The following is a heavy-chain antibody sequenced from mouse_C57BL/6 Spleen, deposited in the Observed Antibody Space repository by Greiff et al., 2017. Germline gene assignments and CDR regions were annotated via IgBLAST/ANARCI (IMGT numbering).Heavy chain of an antibody. Sequence: VQLQQPGTELVKPGASVKLSCKASGYTFTSYWMHWVKQRPGQGLEWIGNINPSNGGTNYNEKFKSKATLTVDKSSSTAYMQLSSLTSEDSAVYYCARTSSGYSNFYWYFDVWGTGTTVTVSS. V-gene: IGHV1-53*01. J-gene: IGHJ1*03. CDR2: INPSNGGT. CDR1: GYTFTSYW. D-gene: IGHD2-5*01. CDR3: ARTSSGYSNFYWYFDV.